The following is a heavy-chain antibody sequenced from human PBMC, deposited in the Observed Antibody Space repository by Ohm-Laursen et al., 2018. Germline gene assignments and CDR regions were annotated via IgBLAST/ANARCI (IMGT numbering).Heavy chain of an antibody. V-gene: IGHV3-30*04. Sequence: SSLRLSCSASGFTFSNYAMHWVRQTPVKGLEWVAVISYDGSDKYYADSVKGRVTISKDNSKNTLYLQMNSLRAEDTAVYYCASNIHVWGSYRYCPGIYWGQGTLVIVSS. CDR3: ASNIHVWGSYRYCPGIY. D-gene: IGHD3-16*02. CDR2: ISYDGSDK. CDR1: GFTFSNYA. J-gene: IGHJ4*02.